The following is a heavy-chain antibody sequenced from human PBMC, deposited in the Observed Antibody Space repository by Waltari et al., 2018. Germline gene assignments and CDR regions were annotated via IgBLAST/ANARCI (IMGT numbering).Heavy chain of an antibody. D-gene: IGHD2-2*01. CDR3: ARVLTVMTSPDAFDI. CDR2: IKQDGSEK. J-gene: IGHJ3*02. V-gene: IGHV3-7*01. CDR1: GFTFSSYW. Sequence: EVQLVESGGGLVQPGGSLRLSCAASGFTFSSYWMSCVRQAPGKGLEWLANIKQDGSEKYYVDSVKGRFTISRDNAKNSLYLQMNSLRAEDTAVYYCARVLTVMTSPDAFDIWGQGTMVTVSS.